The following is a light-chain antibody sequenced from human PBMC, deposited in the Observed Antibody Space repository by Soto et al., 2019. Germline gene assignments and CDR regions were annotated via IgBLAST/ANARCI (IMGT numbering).Light chain of an antibody. J-gene: IGKJ1*01. CDR3: QQYSSYWT. CDR1: QSISNW. Sequence: DIQMTQSPSSLSASVGDRVTMTCRASQSISNWLAWYQQKPGKAPKLLIYQASTLESGVPLRFSGSGSGTEFTLTISSLQPDDSATYFCQQYSSYWTFGQGTKVDI. V-gene: IGKV1-5*03. CDR2: QAS.